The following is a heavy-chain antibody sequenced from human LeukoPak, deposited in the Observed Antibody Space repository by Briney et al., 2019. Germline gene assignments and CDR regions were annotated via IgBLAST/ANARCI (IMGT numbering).Heavy chain of an antibody. CDR2: ISGSGGST. J-gene: IGHJ3*02. Sequence: GGSLRLSCAASGFTFSSYAMSWVRQAPGKGLEWVSAISGSGGSTYYADSVQGRFTISRDNSKNTLYLQMNSLRAEGTAVYYCAKWYFDWLGAFDIWGQGTMVTVSS. D-gene: IGHD3-9*01. V-gene: IGHV3-23*01. CDR3: AKWYFDWLGAFDI. CDR1: GFTFSSYA.